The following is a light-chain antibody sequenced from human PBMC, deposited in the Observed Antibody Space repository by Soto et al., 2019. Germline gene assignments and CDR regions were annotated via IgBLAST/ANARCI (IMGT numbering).Light chain of an antibody. Sequence: IHMTQSPSTLSASLRDRLTITWRASQSISTWLAWYQQKPGKAPKLLIYKASSLESGVPSRFSGSGSGTEFTLTISSLQPDDFATYYCQQYNSYSRTFGQGTKVDIK. J-gene: IGKJ1*01. V-gene: IGKV1-5*03. CDR1: QSISTW. CDR2: KAS. CDR3: QQYNSYSRT.